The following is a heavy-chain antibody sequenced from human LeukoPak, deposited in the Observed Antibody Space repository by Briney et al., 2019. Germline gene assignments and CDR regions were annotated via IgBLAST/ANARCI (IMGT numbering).Heavy chain of an antibody. CDR1: GGSISSSSYY. J-gene: IGHJ5*02. D-gene: IGHD3-10*02. V-gene: IGHV4-39*01. CDR2: IYYSGST. Sequence: SETLSLTCTVSGGSISSSSYYWGWIRQPPGKGLEWIGSIYYSGSTYYNPSLKSRVTISVDTSKNQFSLKLSSVTAADTAVYYCARHVIVRGVINPLFGFDPWGQGTLVTVSP. CDR3: ARHVIVRGVINPLFGFDP.